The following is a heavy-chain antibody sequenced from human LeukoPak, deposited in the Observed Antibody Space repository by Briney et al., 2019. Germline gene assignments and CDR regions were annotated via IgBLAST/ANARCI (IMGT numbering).Heavy chain of an antibody. CDR3: ASRSYYYDSSGYCYEDAFDI. J-gene: IGHJ3*02. CDR1: GYTFTSYG. D-gene: IGHD3-22*01. Sequence: ASVKVSCKASGYTFTSYGISWVRQAPGQGLEWMGWISAYNGNTNYAQKLQGRVTMTTDTSTSTAYMELRSLRSDDTAVYYCASRSYYYDSSGYCYEDAFDIWGQGTMVTVSS. V-gene: IGHV1-18*01. CDR2: ISAYNGNT.